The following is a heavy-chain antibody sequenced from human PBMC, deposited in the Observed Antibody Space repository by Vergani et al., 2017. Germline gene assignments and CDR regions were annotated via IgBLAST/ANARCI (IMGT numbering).Heavy chain of an antibody. D-gene: IGHD1-14*01. CDR1: GASITSRLDY. J-gene: IGHJ4*02. CDR2: MYHSGTT. CDR3: ARHQIGRYTEY. V-gene: IGHV4-39*01. Sequence: QLQLQESGPGLVKPSETLSLTCSVPGASITSRLDYWGSIRQTPGKGLERIGSMYHSGTTYYNPTLKSRATLSVDTSKNQISLQVTSVTAADTAVYYCARHQIGRYTEYWGQGILVTVSS.